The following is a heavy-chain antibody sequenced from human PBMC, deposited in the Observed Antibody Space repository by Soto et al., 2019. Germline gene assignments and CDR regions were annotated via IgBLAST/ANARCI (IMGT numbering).Heavy chain of an antibody. CDR1: GFTFSNHG. V-gene: IGHV3-30*03. J-gene: IGHJ5*02. CDR2: ISFEGSIK. D-gene: IGHD2-15*01. CDR3: ARDSGVGSCSGGSCYTSNWFDP. Sequence: QVQLVESGGGVVQPGRSLRLSCVASGFTFSNHGMHWVRQAPGKGLEWVAVISFEGSIKYYTDSVKGRFTISRDDSKNTVYLQMNSLRAEDTAVYSCARDSGVGSCSGGSCYTSNWFDPWGQGTLVTVSS.